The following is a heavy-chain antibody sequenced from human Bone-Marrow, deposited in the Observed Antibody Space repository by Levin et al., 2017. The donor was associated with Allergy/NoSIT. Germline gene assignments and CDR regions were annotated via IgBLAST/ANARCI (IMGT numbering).Heavy chain of an antibody. Sequence: PGESLKISCQGSGYTFTGYWIAWVRQKPGQGLEWMGIIYPADSDIRYSPTFQGQVTISVDKSIRTAYLEWNSLKASDTAIYYCARLHDQWLDSWGQGALVTVSS. CDR3: ARLHDQWLDS. V-gene: IGHV5-51*01. D-gene: IGHD6-19*01. CDR1: GYTFTGYW. CDR2: IYPADSDI. J-gene: IGHJ5*02.